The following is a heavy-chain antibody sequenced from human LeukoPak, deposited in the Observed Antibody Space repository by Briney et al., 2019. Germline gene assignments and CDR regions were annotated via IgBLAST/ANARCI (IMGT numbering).Heavy chain of an antibody. J-gene: IGHJ4*02. D-gene: IGHD3-3*01. CDR2: ISYDGSNK. V-gene: IGHV3-30*04. Sequence: GGSLRLSCAASGFTFNAYSMNWVRQGPGKGLEWVAVISYDGSNKYYADSVKGRFTISRDNSKNTLYLQMNSLRAEDTAVYYCARASAIFGGLLDYWGQGTLVTVSS. CDR1: GFTFNAYS. CDR3: ARASAIFGGLLDY.